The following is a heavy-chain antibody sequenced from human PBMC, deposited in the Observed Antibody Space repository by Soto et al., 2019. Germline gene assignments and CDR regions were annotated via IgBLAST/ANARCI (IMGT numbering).Heavy chain of an antibody. D-gene: IGHD3-3*01. V-gene: IGHV1-18*01. CDR1: GYPFDTYG. CDR2: ISAYNGQT. CDR3: ARDPHEFWNSYLFDP. Sequence: ASVKVSCKASGYPFDTYGINWVRQAPGQRPEWMGWISAYNGQTDYAQNFQGRVTMATDTSTNTAYMELRNLRSDDTAVYYCARDPHEFWNSYLFDPRGPGCLVTVYS. J-gene: IGHJ5*02.